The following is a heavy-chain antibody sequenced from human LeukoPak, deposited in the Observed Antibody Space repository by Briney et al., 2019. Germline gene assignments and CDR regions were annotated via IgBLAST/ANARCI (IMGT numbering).Heavy chain of an antibody. J-gene: IGHJ4*02. CDR2: ISYDGSNK. Sequence: GGSLRLSCAASGFTFSSYAMHWVRQAPGKGLEWVAVISYDGSNKYYADSVKGRFAISRDNSKNTLYLQMNSLRAEDTAVYYCARVPRTGDWDYWGQGTLVTVSS. D-gene: IGHD7-27*01. CDR1: GFTFSSYA. V-gene: IGHV3-30*09. CDR3: ARVPRTGDWDY.